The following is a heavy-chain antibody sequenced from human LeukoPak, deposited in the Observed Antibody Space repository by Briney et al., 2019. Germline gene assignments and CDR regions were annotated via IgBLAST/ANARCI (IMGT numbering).Heavy chain of an antibody. V-gene: IGHV3-30-3*01. CDR2: ISYDGSNK. CDR1: GFTFSSYA. D-gene: IGHD1-14*01. J-gene: IGHJ4*02. Sequence: PGRSLRLSCAASGFTFSSYAMHWVRQAPGKGLEWVAVISYDGSNKYYADSVKGRFTIFRDNSKNTLYLQMNSLRAEDTAVYYCAREVWGPEYWGQGTLVTVSS. CDR3: AREVWGPEY.